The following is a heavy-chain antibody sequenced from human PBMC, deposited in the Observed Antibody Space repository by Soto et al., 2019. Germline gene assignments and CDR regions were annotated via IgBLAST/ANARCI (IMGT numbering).Heavy chain of an antibody. D-gene: IGHD4-17*01. V-gene: IGHV5-51*01. J-gene: IGHJ6*02. Sequence: PGESLKISCKGSGYSSTSYWIGWVRQMPGKGLEWMGIIYPGDSDTGYSPSFQGQVTISADKSISTAYLQWSSLKASDTAMYYCAREHYGDSYYYGMDVWGQGTTVTVSS. CDR2: IYPGDSDT. CDR3: AREHYGDSYYYGMDV. CDR1: GYSSTSYW.